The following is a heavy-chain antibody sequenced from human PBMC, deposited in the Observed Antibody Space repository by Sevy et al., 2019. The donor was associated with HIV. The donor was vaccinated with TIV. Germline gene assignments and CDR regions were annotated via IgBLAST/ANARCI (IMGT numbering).Heavy chain of an antibody. J-gene: IGHJ6*02. D-gene: IGHD3-3*01. V-gene: IGHV1-18*01. CDR2: ISAYTGDT. Sequence: ASVNVSCKTSGYSFNMYGISWVRQAPGQGLEWMGWISAYTGDTDYRQMFRGRVTMTTDASTNTAYMELRRLTSDDTGVYYCARHRPQGVVIIPGSGYHYGADFWGQGTMVTVSS. CDR3: ARHRPQGVVIIPGSGYHYGADF. CDR1: GYSFNMYG.